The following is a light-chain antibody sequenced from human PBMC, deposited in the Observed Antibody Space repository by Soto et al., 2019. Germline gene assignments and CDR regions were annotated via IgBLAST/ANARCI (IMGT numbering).Light chain of an antibody. CDR2: GIS. CDR3: QQHGHWPIT. V-gene: IGKV3D-15*01. J-gene: IGKJ5*01. CDR1: QSGNSN. Sequence: EIVMTQSPATMYVSPGERATLSCRASQSGNSNYLAWYQQKPGQAPRILIYGISKRATDIPDRFSGSGSGTEFTLTISSRQPEDFATYYCQQHGHWPITFGQGTRLEIK.